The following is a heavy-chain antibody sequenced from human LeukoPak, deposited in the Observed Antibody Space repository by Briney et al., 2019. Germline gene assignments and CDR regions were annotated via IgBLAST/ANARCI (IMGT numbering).Heavy chain of an antibody. J-gene: IGHJ5*02. D-gene: IGHD6-13*01. Sequence: PSETLSLTCTVSGGSISSYYWSWIRQPPGKGLEWIGYIYYSGSTNYNPSLKSRVTVSVDTSKNQFSLKLSSVTAADTAVYYCARKYSYTSSWLSWGQGTLVTVSS. V-gene: IGHV4-59*08. CDR1: GGSISSYY. CDR2: IYYSGST. CDR3: ARKYSYTSSWLS.